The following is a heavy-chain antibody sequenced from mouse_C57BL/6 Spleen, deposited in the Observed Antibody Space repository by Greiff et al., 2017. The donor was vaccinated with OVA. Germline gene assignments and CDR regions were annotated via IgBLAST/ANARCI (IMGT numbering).Heavy chain of an antibody. CDR2: ISGGGGNT. CDR1: GFTFSSYT. D-gene: IGHD2-1*01. V-gene: IGHV5-9*01. CDR3: ARRKAYGNYDAMDY. J-gene: IGHJ4*01. Sequence: EVQLVESGGGLVKPGGSLKLSCAASGFTFSSYTMSWVRQTPEKRLEWVATISGGGGNTYYPDSVKGRFTISRDNAKNTRYLQMSSLRSEDTALDYCARRKAYGNYDAMDYWGQGTSVTVSS.